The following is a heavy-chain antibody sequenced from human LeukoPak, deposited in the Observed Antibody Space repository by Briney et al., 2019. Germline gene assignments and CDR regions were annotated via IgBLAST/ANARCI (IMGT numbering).Heavy chain of an antibody. Sequence: GGSLRLSCTASGFTFSNFWMGWVRQAPGKGLEWVANIKQDETEKFYLGSVKGRFTISRDNAKNSLYLQMNSLRVEDTAVYYCARDLEAAAGLFDYWGQGTLVTVSS. CDR1: GFTFSNFW. CDR2: IKQDETEK. CDR3: ARDLEAAAGLFDY. D-gene: IGHD6-13*01. J-gene: IGHJ4*02. V-gene: IGHV3-7*01.